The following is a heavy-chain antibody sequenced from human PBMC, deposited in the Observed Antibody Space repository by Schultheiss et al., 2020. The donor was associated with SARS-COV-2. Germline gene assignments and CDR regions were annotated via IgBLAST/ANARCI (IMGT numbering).Heavy chain of an antibody. CDR3: ARVPYDFWSGYPLLDYYYYGMDV. V-gene: IGHV4-34*01. CDR2: INHSGST. CDR1: GGSFSGYF. J-gene: IGHJ6*02. D-gene: IGHD3-3*01. Sequence: SETLSLTCAVYGGSFSGYFWSWIRQSPGKGLEWIGEINHSGSTNYNPSLKSRVTISVDTSKNQFSLKLSSVTAADTAVYYCARVPYDFWSGYPLLDYYYYGMDVWGQGTTVTVSS.